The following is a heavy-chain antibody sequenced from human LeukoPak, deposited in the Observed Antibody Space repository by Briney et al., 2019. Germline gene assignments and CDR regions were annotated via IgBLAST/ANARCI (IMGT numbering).Heavy chain of an antibody. Sequence: GGSLRLSCVASGFTFSSYSMNWVRQAPGKGLEWVSAISGSGGSTYYADSVKGRFTISRDNSKNTLYLQMNSLRAEDTAVYYCAKERRVYDSSGYYDYWGQGTLVTVSS. J-gene: IGHJ4*02. CDR1: GFTFSSYS. D-gene: IGHD3-22*01. CDR3: AKERRVYDSSGYYDY. V-gene: IGHV3-23*01. CDR2: ISGSGGST.